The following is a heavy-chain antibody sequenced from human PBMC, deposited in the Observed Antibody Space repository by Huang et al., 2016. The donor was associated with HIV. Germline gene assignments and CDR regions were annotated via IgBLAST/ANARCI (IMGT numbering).Heavy chain of an antibody. CDR1: GGSFSGYY. V-gene: IGHV4-34*01. J-gene: IGHJ4*02. Sequence: QVQLHQWGAGLLKPSETLSLTCAVYGGSFSGYYWSWIRQPPGKGREWIGEIHHSGSNNYNPSIKSRGTISEEKSKNQFALKLSSVTAADTAVYYCARAPHYGSGSYYYWGQGTLVTVSS. CDR3: ARAPHYGSGSYYY. CDR2: IHHSGSN. D-gene: IGHD3-10*01.